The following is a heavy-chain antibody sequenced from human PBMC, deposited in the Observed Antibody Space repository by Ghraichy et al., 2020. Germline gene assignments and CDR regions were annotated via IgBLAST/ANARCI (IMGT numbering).Heavy chain of an antibody. Sequence: ASVKVSCKASGYTFTGYYMHWVRQAPGQGLEWMGWINPNSGGTNYAQKFQGRVTMTRDTSISTAYMELSRLRSDDTAVYYCARGRLASKGGSDWFDPWGQGTLVTVSS. CDR1: GYTFTGYY. V-gene: IGHV1-2*02. CDR3: ARGRLASKGGSDWFDP. CDR2: INPNSGGT. J-gene: IGHJ5*02. D-gene: IGHD3-16*01.